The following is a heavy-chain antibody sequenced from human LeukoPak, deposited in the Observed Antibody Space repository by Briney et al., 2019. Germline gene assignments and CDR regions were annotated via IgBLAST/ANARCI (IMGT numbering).Heavy chain of an antibody. Sequence: SGTLSLTCAVSGGSISSSNWWSWVRQPPGKGLEWIGEIYHSGSTNYNPSLKSRVTISVDKSKNQFSLKLSSVTAADTAVYYCARGYYYGSGSYYLGVDYWGQGTLVTVSS. CDR2: IYHSGST. V-gene: IGHV4-4*02. CDR3: ARGYYYGSGSYYLGVDY. D-gene: IGHD3-10*01. CDR1: GGSISSSNW. J-gene: IGHJ4*02.